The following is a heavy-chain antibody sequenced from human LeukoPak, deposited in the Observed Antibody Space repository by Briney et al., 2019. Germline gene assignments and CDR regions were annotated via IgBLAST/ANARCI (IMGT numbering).Heavy chain of an antibody. CDR3: ARGRSVVVPAAKCWFDP. V-gene: IGHV4-34*01. Sequence: SETLSLTCAVYGGSFSGYYWSWIRQPPGKGREWMGEINQSGSTNYNPSLKSRVTISVDTAKNQFSLKLSSVTAADTAVYYCARGRSVVVPAAKCWFDPWGQGTLVTVSS. CDR2: INQSGST. D-gene: IGHD2-2*01. J-gene: IGHJ5*02. CDR1: GGSFSGYY.